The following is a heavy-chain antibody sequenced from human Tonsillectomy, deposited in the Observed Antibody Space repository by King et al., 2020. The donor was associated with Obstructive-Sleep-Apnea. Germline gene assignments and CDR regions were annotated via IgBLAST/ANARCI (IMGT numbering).Heavy chain of an antibody. CDR3: ARLGSGYLFDY. D-gene: IGHD5-12*01. V-gene: IGHV4-59*08. J-gene: IGHJ4*02. Sequence: QLQESGPGLVKPSETLSLTCTVSDGSISSYYWSWIRQPPGKGLEWIGDIYYSETTNYNPPLKSRVTISMDTSKNQFSLRLSSVTAADTAVYYCARLGSGYLFDYWGQGALVTVSS. CDR1: DGSISSYY. CDR2: IYYSETT.